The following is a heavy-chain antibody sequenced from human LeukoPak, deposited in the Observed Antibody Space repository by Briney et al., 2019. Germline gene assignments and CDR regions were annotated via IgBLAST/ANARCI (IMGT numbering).Heavy chain of an antibody. Sequence: SETLSLTCTVSGGSISSYYWSWIRQPAGKGLGWIGRIYTSGSTNYNPSLKSRVTMSVDTSKNQFSLKLSSVTAADTAVYYCASGSKGSYSALYFVYLGQGTLVTVSS. V-gene: IGHV4-4*07. CDR3: ASGSKGSYSALYFVY. CDR2: IYTSGST. J-gene: IGHJ4*02. D-gene: IGHD1-26*01. CDR1: GGSISSYY.